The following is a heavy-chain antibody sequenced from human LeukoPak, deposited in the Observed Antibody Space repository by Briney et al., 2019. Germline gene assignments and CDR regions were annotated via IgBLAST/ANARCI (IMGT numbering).Heavy chain of an antibody. CDR1: GFIFRGSA. CDR2: IRSKANSYAT. V-gene: IGHV3-73*01. D-gene: IGHD2-15*01. J-gene: IGHJ6*03. Sequence: PGGSLRLSCAASGFIFRGSAMHWVRLASGKGLEWVGRIRSKANSYATAYAASVKGRFTISRDDSKNTAYLQMNSLKTEDTAVYYCTSRIVVVYYMDVWGKGTTVTISS. CDR3: TSRIVVVYYMDV.